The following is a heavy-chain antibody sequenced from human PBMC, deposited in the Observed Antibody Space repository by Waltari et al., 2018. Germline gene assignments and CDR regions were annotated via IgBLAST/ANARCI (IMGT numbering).Heavy chain of an antibody. CDR3: ARRNLGFAFDV. D-gene: IGHD1-26*01. CDR1: GGTFGSYS. J-gene: IGHJ3*01. V-gene: IGHV1-69*12. Sequence: QVHLVQSGAEVKKTGSSMTVSCKASGGTFGSYSIDWVRQAAGQGLEWLGGIIPIFGTPQYAQKFQGRVTLTADASTTTAYLELSGLRSDDTAIYYCARRNLGFAFDVWGQGTLVIVAS. CDR2: IIPIFGTP.